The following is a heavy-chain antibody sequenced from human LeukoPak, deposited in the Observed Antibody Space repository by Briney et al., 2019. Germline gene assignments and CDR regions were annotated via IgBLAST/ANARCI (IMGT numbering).Heavy chain of an antibody. Sequence: GGSLRLSCAASGFTLSSYGMHWVRQAPGKGLEWVAVTSYDGSNKYYADSVKGRFTISRDNSKSTVSLQMNSLRAEDTAVYYCASVKYYYDSFYFDYWGQGTLVTVSS. CDR3: ASVKYYYDSFYFDY. J-gene: IGHJ4*02. CDR2: TSYDGSNK. V-gene: IGHV3-30-3*01. D-gene: IGHD3-10*01. CDR1: GFTLSSYG.